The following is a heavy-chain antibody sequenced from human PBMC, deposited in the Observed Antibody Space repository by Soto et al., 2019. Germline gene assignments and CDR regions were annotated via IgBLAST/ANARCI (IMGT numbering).Heavy chain of an antibody. J-gene: IGHJ4*02. CDR1: GGTFSSYT. Sequence: QVQLVQSGAEVKKPGSSVKVSCKASGGTFSSYTISWVRQTPGQGLEWMGRIIPILGIANYAQKFQGRVTITADKSTSTAYMELSSLRSEDTAVYYCARDPVATILLDSCGQGTLVTVSS. D-gene: IGHD5-12*01. CDR2: IIPILGIA. V-gene: IGHV1-69*08. CDR3: ARDPVATILLDS.